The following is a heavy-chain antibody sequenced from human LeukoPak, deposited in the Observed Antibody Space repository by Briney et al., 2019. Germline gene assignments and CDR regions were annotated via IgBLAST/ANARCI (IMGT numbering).Heavy chain of an antibody. Sequence: SETLSLTCTVSGGSISSYYWSWIRQPPGKGLEWIGYIYYSGSTNYNPSLKSRVTISVDTSKNQFSLKLSSVTAADTAVYYCARRGYSYVGKDYYYYYMDVWGKGTTVTISS. CDR2: IYYSGST. J-gene: IGHJ6*03. CDR3: ARRGYSYVGKDYYYYYMDV. CDR1: GGSISSYY. V-gene: IGHV4-59*01. D-gene: IGHD5-18*01.